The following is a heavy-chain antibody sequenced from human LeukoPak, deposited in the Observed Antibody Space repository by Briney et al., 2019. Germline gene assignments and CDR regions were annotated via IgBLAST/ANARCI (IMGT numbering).Heavy chain of an antibody. CDR2: VSGSGDNT. CDR3: ARWGNNYSQFDS. D-gene: IGHD4-11*01. V-gene: IGHV3-23*01. Sequence: GGSLRLSCAASGFTFSSYWMSWVRQAPGKGLEWVSVVSGSGDNTNYADSVKGRFTISRDNSKNTLFLQMNSLRTEDTAVYFCARWGNNYSQFDSWGQGTLVTVS. J-gene: IGHJ4*02. CDR1: GFTFSSYW.